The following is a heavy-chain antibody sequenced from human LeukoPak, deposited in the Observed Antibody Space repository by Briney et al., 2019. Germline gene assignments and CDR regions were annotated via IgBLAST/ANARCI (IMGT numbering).Heavy chain of an antibody. CDR3: ARERLVPPGFDY. CDR2: IIPIFGTA. CDR1: GGTFSSYA. D-gene: IGHD3-9*01. V-gene: IGHV1-69*05. Sequence: ASVKVSCKASGGTFSSYAISWVRQAPGQGLEWMGGIIPIFGTANYAQKFQGRVTMTRDTSTSTVYMELSSLRSEDTAVYYCARERLVPPGFDYWGQGTLVTVSS. J-gene: IGHJ4*02.